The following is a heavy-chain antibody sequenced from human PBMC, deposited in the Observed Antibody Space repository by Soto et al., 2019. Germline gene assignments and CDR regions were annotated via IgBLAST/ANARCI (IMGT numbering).Heavy chain of an antibody. D-gene: IGHD1-1*01. Sequence: GGSLRLSCAAPGFTFSSYWMSWVRQAPGKGLEWVANIKQDGSEKYYVDSVKGRFTISRDNAKNSLYLQMNSLRAEDTAVYYCARDTQVRASDIWGQGPMVTVSS. CDR2: IKQDGSEK. CDR3: ARDTQVRASDI. V-gene: IGHV3-7*01. J-gene: IGHJ3*02. CDR1: GFTFSSYW.